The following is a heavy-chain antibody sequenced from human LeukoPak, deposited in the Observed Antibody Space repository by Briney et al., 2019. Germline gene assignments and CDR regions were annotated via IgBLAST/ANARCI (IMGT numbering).Heavy chain of an antibody. Sequence: GRSLRLSCAASGFTFSSYGMHWVRQAPGKGLEWVAVISYDGSNKYYADSVKGRFTISRDNSKNTLYLQMNSLRAEDTAVYYCAKVRSADTAMVLSDAFDIWGQGTMVTVSS. CDR2: ISYDGSNK. D-gene: IGHD5-18*01. J-gene: IGHJ3*02. CDR1: GFTFSSYG. CDR3: AKVRSADTAMVLSDAFDI. V-gene: IGHV3-30*18.